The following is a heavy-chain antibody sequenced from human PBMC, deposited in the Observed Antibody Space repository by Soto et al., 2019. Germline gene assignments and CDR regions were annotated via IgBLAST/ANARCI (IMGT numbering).Heavy chain of an antibody. CDR1: GFTFTRYS. J-gene: IGHJ4*02. CDR2: ISSTTNYI. Sequence: GGSLRLSCAASGFTFTRYSMNWVRQAPGKGLEWVASISSTTNYIYYGESLKGRLTISRDNAKNSMYLQMNTLRAEDTAVYYCARESEDLSSNLDYWGQGTLVTVS. V-gene: IGHV3-21*06. CDR3: ARESEDLSSNLDY.